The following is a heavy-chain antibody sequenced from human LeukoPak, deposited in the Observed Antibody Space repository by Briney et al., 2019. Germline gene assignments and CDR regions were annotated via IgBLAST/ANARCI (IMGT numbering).Heavy chain of an antibody. CDR1: GFTVSSNY. V-gene: IGHV3-53*01. J-gene: IGHJ4*02. CDR2: IYSGGTT. CDR3: ARVLWNGDYPRLDF. D-gene: IGHD4-17*01. Sequence: PGGSLRLSCAASGFTVSSNYMNWVRQAPGQGLEWVSIIYSGGTTYYADSVKGRFTISRDNSKNTLYLQMNSLRAEDTAVYYCARVLWNGDYPRLDFWGQGTLVTVSS.